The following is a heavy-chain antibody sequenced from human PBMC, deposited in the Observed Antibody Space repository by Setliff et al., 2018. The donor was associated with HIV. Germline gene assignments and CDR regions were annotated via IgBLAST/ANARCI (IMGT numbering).Heavy chain of an antibody. V-gene: IGHV4-34*01. CDR2: ITPSGAT. CDR3: ARVGWDYYDSSGVGEFDY. J-gene: IGHJ4*02. D-gene: IGHD3-22*01. CDR1: GGSVSGHY. Sequence: PSETLSLTCAVYGGSVSGHYWGWFRQPPGKGLEWIGEITPSGATNYLPSLKSRVTMSLDTSKNQFSLKMTSVTAADTAVYYCARVGWDYYDSSGVGEFDYWGQGTLVTVSS.